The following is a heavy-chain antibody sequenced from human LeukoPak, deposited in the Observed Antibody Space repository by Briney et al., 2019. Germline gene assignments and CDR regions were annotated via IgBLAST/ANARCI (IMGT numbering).Heavy chain of an antibody. CDR1: GFTFTSYA. CDR2: ISYDGSNK. D-gene: IGHD3-22*01. CDR3: ARDRHDSSDVDY. J-gene: IGHJ4*02. V-gene: IGHV3-30*04. Sequence: GGSLRLSCAASGFTFTSYAMHWVRQTPGKGLEWVAVISYDGSNKYYADSVKGRFTISGDNSRNTLYLQMNSLRAEDTAVYYCARDRHDSSDVDYWGQGTLVTVSS.